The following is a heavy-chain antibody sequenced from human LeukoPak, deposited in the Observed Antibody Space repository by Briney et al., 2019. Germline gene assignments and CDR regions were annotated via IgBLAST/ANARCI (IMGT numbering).Heavy chain of an antibody. CDR3: ARHRMRIEVAATHDC. Sequence: SETLSLTCSVSGGSINTNSYYWGWIRQPPGKGLEWIGSIYFTGSTYHNPSLQSRLTISVDTSKNQFFLELTSVTAADTALYYCARHRMRIEVAATHDCCRQRSQVTVSS. V-gene: IGHV4-39*01. CDR2: IYFTGST. CDR1: GGSINTNSYY. J-gene: IGHJ4*02. D-gene: IGHD6-19*01.